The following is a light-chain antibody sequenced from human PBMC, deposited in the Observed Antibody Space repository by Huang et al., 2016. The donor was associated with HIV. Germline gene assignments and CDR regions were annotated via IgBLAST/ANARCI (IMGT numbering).Light chain of an antibody. CDR3: QQYGSSPPYT. J-gene: IGKJ2*01. V-gene: IGKV3-20*01. CDR1: QIFTGHY. CDR2: ATS. Sequence: EIVLTQSPGTLSLSPGERASLSCRASQIFTGHYLAWFQQKPGQAPRLLIYATSSRATGIPDRFSGSGSGTDFTLTINRLEPEDSAVYYCQQYGSSPPYTFGQGTRLEIK.